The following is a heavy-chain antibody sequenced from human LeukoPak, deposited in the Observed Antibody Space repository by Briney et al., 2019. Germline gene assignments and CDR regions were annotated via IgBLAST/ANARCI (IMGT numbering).Heavy chain of an antibody. Sequence: PSETLSLTCTVSGGSISSYYWSWIRQPAGKGLEWVGRVYTSGSTNYNPSLKSRVTISVDTSKNQFSLKLSSVTAADTAVYYCARAGRTVRGVIGAFDIWGQGTMVTVSS. J-gene: IGHJ3*02. CDR2: VYTSGST. CDR1: GGSISSYY. V-gene: IGHV4-4*07. CDR3: ARAGRTVRGVIGAFDI. D-gene: IGHD3-10*01.